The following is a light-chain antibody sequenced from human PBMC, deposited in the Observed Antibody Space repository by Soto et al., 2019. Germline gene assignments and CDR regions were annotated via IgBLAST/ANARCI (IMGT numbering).Light chain of an antibody. V-gene: IGKV3-15*01. CDR2: GAS. CDR3: QQYNNWPPLFT. Sequence: EIVMTQSPATLSVSPGERATLSCRASQSINSNLTWYQQKPGQAPRLLIYGASTRATGIPARFSGSGSGTEFTLTISSLRSEDFAVYYCQQYNNWPPLFTFGPGTKVDIK. CDR1: QSINSN. J-gene: IGKJ3*01.